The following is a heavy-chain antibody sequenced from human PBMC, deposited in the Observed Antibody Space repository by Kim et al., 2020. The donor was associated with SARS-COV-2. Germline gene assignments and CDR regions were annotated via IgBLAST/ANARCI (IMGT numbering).Heavy chain of an antibody. J-gene: IGHJ3*02. Sequence: SETLSLTCAVSGGSISSSNWWSWVRQPPGKGLEWIGEIYHSGSTNYNPSLKSRVTISVDKSKNQFSLKLRSVTAADTAVYYCARDLGSEGAFDIWGQGTMVTVSS. CDR1: GGSISSSNW. V-gene: IGHV4-4*02. CDR3: ARDLGSEGAFDI. CDR2: IYHSGST. D-gene: IGHD2-15*01.